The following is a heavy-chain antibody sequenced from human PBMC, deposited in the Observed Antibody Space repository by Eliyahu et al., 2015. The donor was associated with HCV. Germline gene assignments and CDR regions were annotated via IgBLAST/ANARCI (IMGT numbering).Heavy chain of an antibody. CDR2: IYYSGST. CDR1: GGSIRXYX. J-gene: IGHJ5*02. Sequence: QVQLQESGPGLVKPSETLSLTCXVXGGSIRXYXWSWIRQPPGKGLEWIAYIYYSGSTNYNPSLKSRVSISVDTSKNQFSLKLSSVTAADTAFYYCASGGGGIAVAGTGGWFDPWGQGTLVTVSS. D-gene: IGHD6-19*01. V-gene: IGHV4-59*01. CDR3: ASGGGGIAVAGTGGWFDP.